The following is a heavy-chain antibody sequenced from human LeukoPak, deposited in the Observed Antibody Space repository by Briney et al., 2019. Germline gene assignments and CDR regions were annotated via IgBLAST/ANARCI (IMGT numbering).Heavy chain of an antibody. J-gene: IGHJ6*03. CDR1: GGSISSYY. CDR2: IYYSGST. CDR3: ARDGGYSYGYYYYYMDV. V-gene: IGHV4-59*01. Sequence: PSETLSLTCTVSGGSISSYYWSWIRQPPGKGLEWIGYIYYSGSTNYNPSLKSRVTISVDTSKNQFSLKLSSVTAADTAVYYCARDGGYSYGYYYYYMDVWGKGTTVTVSS. D-gene: IGHD5-18*01.